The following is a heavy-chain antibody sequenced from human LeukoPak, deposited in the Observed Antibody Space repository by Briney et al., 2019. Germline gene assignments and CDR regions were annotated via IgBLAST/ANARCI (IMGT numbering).Heavy chain of an antibody. Sequence: PSETLSLTCTVSGGSISSSSYYWGWIRQPPGKGLEWIGSIYYSGSTYYNPSLKSRVTISVDTSKNQFSLKLSSVTAADTAVYYCARDYGYCSSTSCPEGYWFDPWGQGTLVTVSS. CDR1: GGSISSSSYY. CDR3: ARDYGYCSSTSCPEGYWFDP. D-gene: IGHD2-2*01. CDR2: IYYSGST. V-gene: IGHV4-39*07. J-gene: IGHJ5*02.